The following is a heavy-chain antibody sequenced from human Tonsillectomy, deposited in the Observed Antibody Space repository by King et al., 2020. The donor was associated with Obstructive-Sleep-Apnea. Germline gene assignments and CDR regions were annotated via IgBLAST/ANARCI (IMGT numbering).Heavy chain of an antibody. D-gene: IGHD5-24*01. Sequence: VQLVESGAEVKKPGESLKISCKGFGYSFATYWIGWVRQMPGRGLEWMGIIYPGDSDTRYSPSFQGQVTISADKSISTAYLQWSSLKASDTAFYYCATSVDMVCFDCWGQGTLVTVSS. V-gene: IGHV5-51*01. CDR2: IYPGDSDT. J-gene: IGHJ4*02. CDR3: ATSVDMVCFDC. CDR1: GYSFATYW.